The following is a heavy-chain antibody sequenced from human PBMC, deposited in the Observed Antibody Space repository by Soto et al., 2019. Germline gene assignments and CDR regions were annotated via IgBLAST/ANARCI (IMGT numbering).Heavy chain of an antibody. CDR1: GFTFSDYY. J-gene: IGHJ4*02. CDR3: ATQGYSSLRIY. D-gene: IGHD6-13*01. Sequence: GGSLRLSCAASGFTFSDYYMSWIRQAPGKGLEWVSYISSSGSTIYYADSVKGRFTISRDNAKNSLYMQMNSLRAEDTAVYYCATQGYSSLRIYWGQGTMVTVSS. CDR2: ISSSGSTI. V-gene: IGHV3-11*01.